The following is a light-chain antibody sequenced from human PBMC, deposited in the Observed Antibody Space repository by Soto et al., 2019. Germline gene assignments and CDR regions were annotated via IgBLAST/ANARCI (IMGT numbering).Light chain of an antibody. CDR1: QSVSTN. CDR2: GAS. J-gene: IGKJ1*01. Sequence: EIVMTQSPATLSVSPGERATLSCRASQSVSTNLAWYQQKPGQAPRLLIYGASTRATGVPARFSGSWSGKEFTLTISSLQSEDSAVYYCQQYNKWTPWTFGQGTKVAIK. CDR3: QQYNKWTPWT. V-gene: IGKV3-15*01.